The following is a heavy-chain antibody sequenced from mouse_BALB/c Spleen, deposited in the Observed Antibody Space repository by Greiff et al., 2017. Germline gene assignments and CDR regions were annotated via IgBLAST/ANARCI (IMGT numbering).Heavy chain of an antibody. CDR1: GFSLSRYS. CDR3: ARMEGNYGPWFAY. CDR2: IWGGGST. J-gene: IGHJ3*01. D-gene: IGHD2-1*01. V-gene: IGHV2-6-4*01. Sequence: VQVVESGPGLVAPSQSLSITCTVSGFSLSRYSVHWVRQPPGKGLEWLGMIWGGGSTDYNSALKSRLSISKDNSKSQVFLKMNSLQTDDTAMYYCARMEGNYGPWFAYWGQGTLVTVSA.